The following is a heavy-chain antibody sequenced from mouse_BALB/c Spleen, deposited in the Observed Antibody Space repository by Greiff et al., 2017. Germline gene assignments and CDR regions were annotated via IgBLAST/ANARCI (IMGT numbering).Heavy chain of an antibody. Sequence: EVQLQESGAELVKPGASVKLSCTASGFNIKDTYMHWVKQRPEQGLEWIGRIDPANGNTKYDPKFQGKATITADTSSNTAYLQLSSLTSEDTAVYYCARLYYFDYWGQGTTLTVSS. V-gene: IGHV14-3*02. CDR3: ARLYYFDY. CDR1: GFNIKDTY. CDR2: IDPANGNT. J-gene: IGHJ2*01.